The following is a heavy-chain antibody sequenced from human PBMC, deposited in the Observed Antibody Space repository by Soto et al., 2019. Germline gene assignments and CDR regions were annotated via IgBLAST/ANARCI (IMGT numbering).Heavy chain of an antibody. D-gene: IGHD3-9*01. J-gene: IGHJ5*02. Sequence: PGASLKISCKGSGYSFTSYWIGWVRQMPGKGLEWMGIIYPGDSDTRYSPSFQGQVTISADKSISTAYLQWSSLKASDTAMYYCGRLNYDILTGYYTNWFDPWGQGTLVT. CDR3: GRLNYDILTGYYTNWFDP. CDR2: IYPGDSDT. V-gene: IGHV5-51*01. CDR1: GYSFTSYW.